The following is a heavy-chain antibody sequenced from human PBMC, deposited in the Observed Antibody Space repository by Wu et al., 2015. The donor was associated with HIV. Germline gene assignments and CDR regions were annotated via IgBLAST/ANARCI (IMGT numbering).Heavy chain of an antibody. CDR1: GGTFSSMFSSYA. V-gene: IGHV1-69*13. Sequence: QVQLVQSGAEVRKPGSSVKVSCKASGGTFSSMFSSYAITWVRQAPGQGLEWMGRIIPVFGPANYAQKFQDRLTITADASTNTVYMELSSLRFEDTAVYYCARRAADFNSNWFDSWGQGTLVTVSS. CDR3: ARRAADFNSNWFDS. D-gene: IGHD3/OR15-3a*01. J-gene: IGHJ5*01. CDR2: IIPVFGPA.